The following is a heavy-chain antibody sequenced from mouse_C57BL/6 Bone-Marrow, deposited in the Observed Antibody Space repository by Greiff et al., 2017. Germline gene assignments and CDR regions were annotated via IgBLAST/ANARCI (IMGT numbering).Heavy chain of an antibody. CDR2: IDPENGDT. CDR3: TRMAY. V-gene: IGHV14-4*01. J-gene: IGHJ3*01. Sequence: EVQLQQSGAELVRPGASVKLSCTASGFNIKDDYMHWVKQRPEQGLEWIGWIDPENGDTEYASKFQGKATITVDTSSNTASLQLISLSSEDTAVYCCTRMAYWGQGTLVTVSA. CDR1: GFNIKDDY.